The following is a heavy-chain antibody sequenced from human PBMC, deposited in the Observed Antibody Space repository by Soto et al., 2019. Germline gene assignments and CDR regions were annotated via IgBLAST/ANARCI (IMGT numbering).Heavy chain of an antibody. CDR2: IHYSENT. D-gene: IGHD4-17*01. CDR1: GFTFSSYG. CDR3: ATHPPYGPLDH. Sequence: GSLRLSCAASGFTFSSYGMHWVRQAPGKGLEWIGNIHYSENTYYNPSLKSRVTISVDTSKNQFSLRLTSVTAADTAVYYCATHPPYGPLDHWGQGTLVTVPQ. V-gene: IGHV4-39*01. J-gene: IGHJ4*02.